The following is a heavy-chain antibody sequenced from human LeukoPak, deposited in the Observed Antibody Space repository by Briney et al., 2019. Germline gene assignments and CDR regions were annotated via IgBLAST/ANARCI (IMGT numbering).Heavy chain of an antibody. J-gene: IGHJ6*04. CDR3: AREGRDIVVVPYYYGMDV. Sequence: PGGSLRLSCAASGFTFSSYEMNWVRQAPGKGLEWVSYISSSGSTIYYADSVKGRFTISSDNAKNSLYLQMNSLRAEDTAVYYCAREGRDIVVVPYYYGMDVWGKGTTVTVSS. V-gene: IGHV3-48*03. CDR1: GFTFSSYE. CDR2: ISSSGSTI. D-gene: IGHD2-2*01.